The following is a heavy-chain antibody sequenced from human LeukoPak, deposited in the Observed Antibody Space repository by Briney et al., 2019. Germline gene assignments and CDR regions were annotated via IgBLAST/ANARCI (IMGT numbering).Heavy chain of an antibody. CDR3: ARKRSSEMATDASWRAIDAFDI. CDR1: GGTFNTYG. V-gene: IGHV1-69*01. J-gene: IGHJ3*02. Sequence: ASMKVSCKASGGTFNTYGIAWVRQAPGQGLEWVGGIIPTFGLASYAQRFQGRVTITADESTGTVYMELSSLRSEDTAIYYCARKRSSEMATDASWRAIDAFDIWGKGQWSPSLQ. D-gene: IGHD5-24*01. CDR2: IIPTFGLA.